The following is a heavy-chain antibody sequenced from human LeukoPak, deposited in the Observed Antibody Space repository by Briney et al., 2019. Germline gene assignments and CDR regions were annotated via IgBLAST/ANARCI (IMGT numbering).Heavy chain of an antibody. CDR3: VKDLPLYDSSGNDAFDI. J-gene: IGHJ3*02. CDR1: GFTFSGYW. CDR2: IKEDGSEK. D-gene: IGHD3-22*01. Sequence: PGGSLRLSCAASGFTFSGYWMSWVRQAPGKGLEYMANIKEDGSEKYYVDSVKGRFTISRDNAKNSLFLQMSSLRAEDTAVYYCVKDLPLYDSSGNDAFDIWGQGTMVTVSS. V-gene: IGHV3-7*01.